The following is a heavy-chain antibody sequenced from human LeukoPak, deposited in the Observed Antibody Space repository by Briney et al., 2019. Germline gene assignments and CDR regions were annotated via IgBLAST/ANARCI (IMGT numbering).Heavy chain of an antibody. CDR1: GGTFSSYA. J-gene: IGHJ5*02. CDR3: ARVGRGYSYGTLNWFDP. D-gene: IGHD5-18*01. V-gene: IGHV1-69*06. CDR2: IIPIFGTA. Sequence: SVKVSCKASGGTFSSYAISWVRQAPGQGLEWMGGIIPIFGTANYAQKFQGRVTITADKSTSTAYMELSSLRSEDTAVYYCARVGRGYSYGTLNWFDPWGQGTLVTVSS.